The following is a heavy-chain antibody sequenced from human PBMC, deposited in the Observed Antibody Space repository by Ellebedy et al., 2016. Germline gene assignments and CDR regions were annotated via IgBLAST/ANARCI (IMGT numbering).Heavy chain of an antibody. J-gene: IGHJ4*02. CDR1: GFNLGDYA. CDR2: ISLSGGAA. CDR3: AREHWGQWLPPDY. Sequence: GESLKISCVASGFNLGDYAMSWVRQAPGKGLEWVSDISLSGGAANYAASVKGRFTISRDNASQSLYLQMNSLRVEDTAFYYCAREHWGQWLPPDYWGQGTLVTVSS. D-gene: IGHD6-19*01. V-gene: IGHV3-20*04.